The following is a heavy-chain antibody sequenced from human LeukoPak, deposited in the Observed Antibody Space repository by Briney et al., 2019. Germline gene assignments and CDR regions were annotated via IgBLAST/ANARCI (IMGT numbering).Heavy chain of an antibody. D-gene: IGHD3-10*01. Sequence: SETLSLTCTVSGGSISSSSYFWGWIRQPPGKGLEWIGTIYYSGNTYFNPSLKSRVTISVDTSKNQFSLKLSSVTAADTAVYYCARVRDTMVRGVIANWGQGTLVTVSS. J-gene: IGHJ4*02. CDR1: GGSISSSSYF. CDR3: ARVRDTMVRGVIAN. CDR2: IYYSGNT. V-gene: IGHV4-39*01.